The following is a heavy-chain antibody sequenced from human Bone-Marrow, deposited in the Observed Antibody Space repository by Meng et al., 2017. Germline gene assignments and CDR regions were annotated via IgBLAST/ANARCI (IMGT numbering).Heavy chain of an antibody. D-gene: IGHD3-9*01. CDR1: GYTFTGYY. Sequence: ASVKVSCKASGYTFTGYYMHWVRQAPGQGLEWMGWINPNSGGTNYAQKFQGRVTMTRDTSISTAYMELSRLSSDDTAVYYCARLCGFGWSPLYYFAYWGQGTLVTVSS. V-gene: IGHV1-2*02. CDR2: INPNSGGT. CDR3: ARLCGFGWSPLYYFAY. J-gene: IGHJ4*02.